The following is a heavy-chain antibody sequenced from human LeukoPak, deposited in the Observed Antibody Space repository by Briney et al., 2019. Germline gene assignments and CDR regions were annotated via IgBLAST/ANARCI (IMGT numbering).Heavy chain of an antibody. J-gene: IGHJ2*01. CDR1: GGSGSSGVHY. CDR2: IHSTGST. D-gene: IGHD5-18*01. Sequence: SETLSLTCSVSGGSGSSGVHYWSWIRQYPGQGLGWIGYIHSTGSTDYNPSLKSRVAMSVDTSKNQFSLKLRFVTAADTAVYYCAAFTYGYVHWYFDVWGRGTLVTVSS. CDR3: AAFTYGYVHWYFDV. V-gene: IGHV4-31*03.